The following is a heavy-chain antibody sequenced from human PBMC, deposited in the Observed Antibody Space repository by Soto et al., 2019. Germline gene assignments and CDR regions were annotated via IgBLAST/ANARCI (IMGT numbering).Heavy chain of an antibody. CDR1: GVSISTYC. CDR2: VYYRGST. Sequence: PSETLSLTCTVSGVSISTYCWSWIRQPPGKGLEWIGYVYYRGSTNYNPSLKSRVTMSVVTSKNEFSLKLSSVTAADTAMYYCARTGFNNYDFWSGHYGDAFDIWGQGTMVTVSS. V-gene: IGHV4-59*01. CDR3: ARTGFNNYDFWSGHYGDAFDI. J-gene: IGHJ3*02. D-gene: IGHD3-3*01.